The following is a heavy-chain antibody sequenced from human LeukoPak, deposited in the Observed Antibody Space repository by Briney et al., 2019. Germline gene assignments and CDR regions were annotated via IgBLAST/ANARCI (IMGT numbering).Heavy chain of an antibody. D-gene: IGHD2-2*01. J-gene: IGHJ4*02. V-gene: IGHV3-20*04. CDR1: GFTFDDYG. CDR2: INWNGGST. Sequence: GGSLRLSCAASGFTFDDYGMSWVRQAPGKGLEWVSGINWNGGSTGYADSVKGRFTISRDNAKNSLCLQMNSLRAEDTALYYCARDLTHCSSTSCSYGEFDYWGQGTLVTVSS. CDR3: ARDLTHCSSTSCSYGEFDY.